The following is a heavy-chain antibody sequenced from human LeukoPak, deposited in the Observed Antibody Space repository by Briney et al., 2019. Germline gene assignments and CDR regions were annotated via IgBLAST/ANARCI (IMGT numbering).Heavy chain of an antibody. CDR1: GYTLTELS. CDR2: FDPEDGGT. D-gene: IGHD5-12*01. CDR3: ATDSGPTNGNYYYGMDV. Sequence: ASVKVSCKVSGYTLTELSMHWVRQAPGKGLEWMGGFDPEDGGTIYAQKFQGRVTMTEDTSTDTAYMELSSLRSEDTAVYYCATDSGPTNGNYYYGMDVWGKGTTVTVSS. J-gene: IGHJ6*04. V-gene: IGHV1-24*01.